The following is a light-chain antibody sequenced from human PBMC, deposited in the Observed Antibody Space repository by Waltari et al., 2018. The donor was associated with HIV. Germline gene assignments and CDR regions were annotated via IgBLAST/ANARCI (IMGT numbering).Light chain of an antibody. CDR2: EVS. V-gene: IGLV2-23*02. J-gene: IGLJ3*02. Sequence: QSALTQPASVSGSPGQSITISCTGTRSYLGTYNLVPWHQQHPGKSPKTLIYEVSQRPSGVSNRFSGSKSGNTASLTISGLQAEDEADYYCCSYAGSSTLVFGGGTKVTVL. CDR1: RSYLGTYNL. CDR3: CSYAGSSTLV.